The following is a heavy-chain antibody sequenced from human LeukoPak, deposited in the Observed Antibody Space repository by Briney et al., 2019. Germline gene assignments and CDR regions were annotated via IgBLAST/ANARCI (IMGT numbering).Heavy chain of an antibody. Sequence: SETLSLTCTVSGGSISSSSYYWGWIRQPPGKGLEWIGSIYYSGSTYYNPSLKSRVTISVDTSKSQFSLKLSSVTAADTAVYYCARVSGIAVAGTTPGAFDIWGQGTMVTVSS. CDR2: IYYSGST. CDR1: GGSISSSSYY. J-gene: IGHJ3*02. D-gene: IGHD6-19*01. CDR3: ARVSGIAVAGTTPGAFDI. V-gene: IGHV4-39*07.